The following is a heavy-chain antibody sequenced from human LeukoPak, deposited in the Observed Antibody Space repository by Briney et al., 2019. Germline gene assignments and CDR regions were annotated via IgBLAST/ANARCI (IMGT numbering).Heavy chain of an antibody. V-gene: IGHV3-33*01. Sequence: PGRSLRLSCAASGFTFSSYGMHWVRQAPGKGLEWVAVIWYDGSNKYYADSVKGRFTISRDNSKNTLYLQTDSLRAEDTAVYYCARQMTPDAFDIWGQGTMVTVSS. CDR2: IWYDGSNK. J-gene: IGHJ3*02. D-gene: IGHD2-15*01. CDR3: ARQMTPDAFDI. CDR1: GFTFSSYG.